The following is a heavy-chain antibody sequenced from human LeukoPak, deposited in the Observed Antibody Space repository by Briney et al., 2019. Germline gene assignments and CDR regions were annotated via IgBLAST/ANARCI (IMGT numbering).Heavy chain of an antibody. D-gene: IGHD6-13*01. Sequence: PGASLRLSCAASGFTFSSYEMNWVRQAPGKGLEWVSYISSSGSTMYYADSVKGRFTISRDNAKISLYLQMNSLRAEDTAVYYCARGSSSHYYYGMDVWGQGATVTVSS. J-gene: IGHJ6*02. CDR2: ISSSGSTM. CDR3: ARGSSSHYYYGMDV. CDR1: GFTFSSYE. V-gene: IGHV3-48*03.